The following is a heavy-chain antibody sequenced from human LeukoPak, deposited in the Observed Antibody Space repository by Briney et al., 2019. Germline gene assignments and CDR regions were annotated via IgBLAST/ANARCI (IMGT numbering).Heavy chain of an antibody. CDR3: AKEGGPGYSSSWAY. CDR1: GFTVSSNY. Sequence: GGSLRLSCAASGFTVSSNYMSWVRQAPGKGLEWVSVIYSGGSTYYADSVKGRFTISRDNAKNSLYLQMNSLRAEDTAVYYCAKEGGPGYSSSWAYWGQGTLVTVSS. J-gene: IGHJ4*02. V-gene: IGHV3-53*01. CDR2: IYSGGST. D-gene: IGHD6-13*01.